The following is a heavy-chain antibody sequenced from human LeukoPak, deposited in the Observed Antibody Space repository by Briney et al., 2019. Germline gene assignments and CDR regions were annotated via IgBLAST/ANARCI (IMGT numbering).Heavy chain of an antibody. CDR2: INPNSGGT. V-gene: IGHV1-2*02. J-gene: IGHJ4*02. CDR3: ARSTYYYGSGSYYRGNSLGY. CDR1: GYTFTGYY. D-gene: IGHD3-10*01. Sequence: GASVKVSCKASGYTFTGYYMHWVRQAPGQGLEWMGWINPNSGGTNYAQKFQGRVTMTRDTSISTAYMELSRLRSDDTAVYYCARSTYYYGSGSYYRGNSLGYWGQGTLVTVSS.